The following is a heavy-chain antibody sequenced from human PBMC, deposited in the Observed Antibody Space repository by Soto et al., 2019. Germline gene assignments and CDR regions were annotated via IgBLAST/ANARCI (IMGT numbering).Heavy chain of an antibody. CDR3: AIRRASRPYYYYMDV. Sequence: PGGSLRLSCAASGFTFSDYYMSWIRQAPGKGLEWVSYISSSGSTIYYADSVKGRFTISRDNAKNSLYLQMNSLRAEDTAVYYCAIRRASRPYYYYMDVWGKGTTVTVSS. J-gene: IGHJ6*03. CDR2: ISSSGSTI. V-gene: IGHV3-11*01. CDR1: GFTFSDYY. D-gene: IGHD3-3*01.